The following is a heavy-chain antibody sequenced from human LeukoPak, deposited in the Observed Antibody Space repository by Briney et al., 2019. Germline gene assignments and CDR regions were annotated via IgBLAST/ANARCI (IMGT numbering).Heavy chain of an antibody. J-gene: IGHJ4*02. CDR3: AANSADYNTLGSSYKV. Sequence: PSETLSLTCAVYGGSLSAYYWTWIRQPPGKGLEWIGEINHGGSTNYNPSLKSRVTISIDTSKNQFSLKLNSVTAADTAVFYCAANSADYNTLGSSYKVWGQGTLVTVSS. CDR2: INHGGST. V-gene: IGHV4-34*01. D-gene: IGHD3-10*01. CDR1: GGSLSAYY.